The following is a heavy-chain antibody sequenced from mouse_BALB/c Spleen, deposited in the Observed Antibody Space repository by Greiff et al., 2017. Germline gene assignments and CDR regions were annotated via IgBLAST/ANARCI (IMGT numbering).Heavy chain of an antibody. CDR2: ISSGGGST. J-gene: IGHJ3*01. Sequence: EVQRVESGGGLVKPGGSLKLSCAASGFAFSSYDMSWVRQTPEKRLEWVAYISSGGGSTYYPDTVKGRFTISRDNAKNTLYLQMSSLKSEDTAMYYCARADGIYDGYYVRVGFAYWGQGTLVTVSA. CDR3: ARADGIYDGYYVRVGFAY. CDR1: GFAFSSYD. D-gene: IGHD2-3*01. V-gene: IGHV5-12-1*01.